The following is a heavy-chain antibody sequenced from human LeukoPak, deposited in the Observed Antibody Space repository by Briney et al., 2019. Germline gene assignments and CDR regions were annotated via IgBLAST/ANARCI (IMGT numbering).Heavy chain of an antibody. Sequence: ASVKVSCKASGYTFTSYGISWVRQAPGQGLEWMGWISAYNGNTNYAQKLQGRVTMTIDTSTSTAYMELRGLRSDDTAVYYCARRRIVGATTGDYWGQGTLVTVSS. CDR1: GYTFTSYG. J-gene: IGHJ4*02. V-gene: IGHV1-18*01. D-gene: IGHD1-26*01. CDR2: ISAYNGNT. CDR3: ARRRIVGATTGDY.